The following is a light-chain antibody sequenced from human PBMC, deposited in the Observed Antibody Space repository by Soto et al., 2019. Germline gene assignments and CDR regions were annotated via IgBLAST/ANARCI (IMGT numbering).Light chain of an antibody. Sequence: EIVLTQSPDTVSLSPGERATLSCRASQSVSNNYLAWFQQKPGQAPRLLIYGASNRPTDIPDRFSGSGSGTDFSLTISRLEPEDFAVYYCHQYGILPRTFGQGTKVDIK. CDR1: QSVSNNY. CDR3: HQYGILPRT. J-gene: IGKJ1*01. CDR2: GAS. V-gene: IGKV3-20*01.